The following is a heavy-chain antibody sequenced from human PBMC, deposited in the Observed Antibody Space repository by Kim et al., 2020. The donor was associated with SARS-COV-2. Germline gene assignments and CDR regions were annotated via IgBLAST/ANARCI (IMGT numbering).Heavy chain of an antibody. CDR3: ARRASITMIVVVYNWFDP. J-gene: IGHJ5*02. Sequence: SVKVSCKASGYTFTGYYMHWVRQAPGQGLEWMGWINPNSGGTNYAQKFQGRVTMTRDTSISTAYMELSRLRSDDTAVYYCARRASITMIVVVYNWFDPWGQGNLVTVSS. V-gene: IGHV1-2*02. CDR2: INPNSGGT. CDR1: GYTFTGYY. D-gene: IGHD3-22*01.